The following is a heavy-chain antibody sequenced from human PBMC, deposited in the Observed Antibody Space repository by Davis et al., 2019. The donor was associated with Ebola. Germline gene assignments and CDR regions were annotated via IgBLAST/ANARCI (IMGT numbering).Heavy chain of an antibody. D-gene: IGHD5-12*01. J-gene: IGHJ4*02. V-gene: IGHV3-7*03. CDR2: IKQDGSEK. CDR3: ARRGYSALD. Sequence: GESLKISCAASGFSFSAYWMHWVRQAPGKGLERVANIKQDGSEKYYVDSVKGRFTISRDNAKNSLYLQMNSLRAEDTAVYYCARRGYSALDWGQGTLVTVSS. CDR1: GFSFSAYW.